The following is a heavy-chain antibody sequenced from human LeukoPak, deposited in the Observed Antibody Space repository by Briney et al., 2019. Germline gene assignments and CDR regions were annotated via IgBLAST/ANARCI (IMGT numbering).Heavy chain of an antibody. Sequence: SETLSLTCTVSGGSISSSSYYWGWIRQPPGKGLEWIGSIYYSGSTYYNPSLKSRVTISVDTSKNQFSLKLSSVTAADTAVYYCARVPRGYDSCWFDPWGQGTLVTVSS. CDR1: GGSISSSSYY. J-gene: IGHJ5*02. CDR3: ARVPRGYDSCWFDP. V-gene: IGHV4-39*01. D-gene: IGHD5-12*01. CDR2: IYYSGST.